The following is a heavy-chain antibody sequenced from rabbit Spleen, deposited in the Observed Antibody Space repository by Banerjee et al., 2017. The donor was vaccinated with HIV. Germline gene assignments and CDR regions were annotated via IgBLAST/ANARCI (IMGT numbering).Heavy chain of an antibody. D-gene: IGHD6-1*01. CDR1: GFSFSSRYY. Sequence: QEQLVESGGDLVKPGASLTLTCTASGFSFSSRYYLCWVRQAPGKGLEWIACIYSGSSADTYYASWAKGRFTISKTSSTTVTLQMTSLTAADTATYFCARSVDNNVAYNAFNLWGPGTLVTVS. CDR2: IYSGSSADT. V-gene: IGHV1S45*01. J-gene: IGHJ4*01. CDR3: ARSVDNNVAYNAFNL.